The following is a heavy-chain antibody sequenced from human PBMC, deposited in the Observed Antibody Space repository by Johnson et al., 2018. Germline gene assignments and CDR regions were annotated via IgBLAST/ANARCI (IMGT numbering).Heavy chain of an antibody. D-gene: IGHD3-10*01. CDR2: ISYDGSKK. J-gene: IGHJ3*02. V-gene: IGHV3-30*18. CDR1: GFTFSSYG. CDR3: AKADLGSSYPFDI. Sequence: QVQLVQSGGGVVQXGKSLRLXCAASGFTFSSYGMHWVRQAPGKGLEWVAVISYDGSKKYYTDSVKGRFTISRDNSKNPLYLQMSSLRTEDTALYYCAKADLGSSYPFDIWGQGTMVTVSS.